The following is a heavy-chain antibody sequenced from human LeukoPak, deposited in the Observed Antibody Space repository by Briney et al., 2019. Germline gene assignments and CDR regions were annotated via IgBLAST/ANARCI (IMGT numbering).Heavy chain of an antibody. CDR1: GGSVSGYY. Sequence: SETLSLTCTVSGGSVSGYYWTWVRQPPGKGLEWIGYIYYSETNYNPSLKSRVNISLDPSKNQFSLKLSSVTAADTAVYYCARESGVVVPAADTGVDYYYYGLDVWGQGTTVTVSS. D-gene: IGHD2-2*01. J-gene: IGHJ6*02. V-gene: IGHV4-59*02. CDR3: ARESGVVVPAADTGVDYYYYGLDV. CDR2: IYYSET.